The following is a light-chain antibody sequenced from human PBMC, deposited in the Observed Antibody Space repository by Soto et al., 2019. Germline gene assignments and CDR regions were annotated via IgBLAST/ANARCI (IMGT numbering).Light chain of an antibody. CDR3: QQYGIAPYT. CDR1: QSVSSSY. J-gene: IGKJ2*01. Sequence: EIVLTQSPGTLSLSPGERATLSCRASQSVSSSYLAWYQLKPGQAPRLLIYGASSRATGIPDRFSGSWSGTDFTLTISRLEPEDFAVYYCQQYGIAPYTFGQGTKLEIK. CDR2: GAS. V-gene: IGKV3-20*01.